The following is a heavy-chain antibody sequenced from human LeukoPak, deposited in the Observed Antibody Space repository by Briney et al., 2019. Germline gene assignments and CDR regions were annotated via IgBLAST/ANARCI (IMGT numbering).Heavy chain of an antibody. CDR1: GFTFNNYA. V-gene: IGHV3-23*01. CDR3: AKGPKLGDGFHCDY. J-gene: IGHJ4*02. D-gene: IGHD5-24*01. Sequence: GGSLRLSCAASGFTFNNYALSWVRQAPGKGLEWVSGISGSGGDAYYADSVKGRFTISRDISMNTLYLQMNSLRVEDTAVYYCAKGPKLGDGFHCDYWGQGTLVTVSS. CDR2: ISGSGGDA.